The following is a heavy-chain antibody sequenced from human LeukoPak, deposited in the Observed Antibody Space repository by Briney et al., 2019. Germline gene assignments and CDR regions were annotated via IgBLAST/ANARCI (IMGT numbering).Heavy chain of an antibody. CDR2: INPNSGGT. CDR3: ARGAKYYYGSGSLYYFDY. CDR1: GXTFTGYY. Sequence: AXGXTFTGYYMHWVRQAPGQGREWMGWINPNSGGTNCAQKFQGRVTMTRDTSISTAYMELSRLRSDDTAVYYCARGAKYYYGSGSLYYFDYWGQGTLVTVSS. J-gene: IGHJ4*02. D-gene: IGHD3-10*01. V-gene: IGHV1-2*02.